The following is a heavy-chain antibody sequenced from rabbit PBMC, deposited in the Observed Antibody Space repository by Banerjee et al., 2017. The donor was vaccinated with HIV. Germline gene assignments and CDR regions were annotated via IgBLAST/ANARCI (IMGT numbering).Heavy chain of an antibody. D-gene: IGHD6-1*01. J-gene: IGHJ4*01. CDR2: IYTSSGLT. Sequence: QEQLEESGGGLVKPEGSLTLTCKASGLDFSSSYWICWVRQAPGKGLEWIACIYTSSGLTYYASWAKGRFTISKTSSTTVTLQMTSLTAADTATYFCATYSGGYGLWGQGTLVTVS. CDR3: ATYSGGYGL. V-gene: IGHV1S45*01. CDR1: GLDFSSSYW.